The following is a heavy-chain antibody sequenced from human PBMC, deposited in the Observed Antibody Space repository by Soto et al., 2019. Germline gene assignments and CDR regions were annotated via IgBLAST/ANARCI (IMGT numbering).Heavy chain of an antibody. Sequence: ASVKVSCKASGYTFTSYGISWVRQAPGQGLEWMGWISAYNGNTNYAQKLQGRVTMTTDTSTSTAYMELRSLRSDDTAVYYCARDPWSSIAAAGPFDPWGQGTLVTVS. CDR3: ARDPWSSIAAAGPFDP. V-gene: IGHV1-18*04. D-gene: IGHD6-13*01. J-gene: IGHJ5*02. CDR1: GYTFTSYG. CDR2: ISAYNGNT.